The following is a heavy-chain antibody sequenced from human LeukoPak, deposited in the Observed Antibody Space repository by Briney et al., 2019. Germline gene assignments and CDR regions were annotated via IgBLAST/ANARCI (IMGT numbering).Heavy chain of an antibody. J-gene: IGHJ4*02. CDR3: ARDRIYGSGSDHFDY. D-gene: IGHD3-10*01. Sequence: SETLSLTCTVSGGSISSYYWSWIRQPPGKGLEWIGYIYYSGSIYHKPSLKSRVTISVDTSKNQFSLKLSSVTAADTAVYYCARDRIYGSGSDHFDYWGQGTLVTVSS. CDR2: IYYSGSI. V-gene: IGHV4-59*12. CDR1: GGSISSYY.